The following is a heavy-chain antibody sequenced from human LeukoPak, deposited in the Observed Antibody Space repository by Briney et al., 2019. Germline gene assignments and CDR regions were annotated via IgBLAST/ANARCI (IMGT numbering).Heavy chain of an antibody. V-gene: IGHV4-59*01. CDR3: ASRLYSSGWYVY. CDR2: IYYSGST. Sequence: PSETLSLTCTVSGGSINSYYWSWIRQPPGKGLEWIGYIYYSGSTNYNPSLKSRVTISVDTSKNQFSLKLSSVTAADTAVYYCASRLYSSGWYVYWGQGTLVTVSS. CDR1: GGSINSYY. D-gene: IGHD6-19*01. J-gene: IGHJ4*02.